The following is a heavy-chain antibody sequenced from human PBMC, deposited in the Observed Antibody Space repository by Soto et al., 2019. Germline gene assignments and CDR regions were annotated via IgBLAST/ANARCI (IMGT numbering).Heavy chain of an antibody. CDR2: ISWDGGST. Sequence: LRLSCAASGFTFDDYTMHWARQAPGKGLEWVSLISWDGGSTYYADSVKGRFTISRDNSKNSLYLQMNSLRTEDTALYYCAKGRYDSSGYYFEGDAFDIWGQGTMVTVSS. CDR1: GFTFDDYT. J-gene: IGHJ3*02. V-gene: IGHV3-43*01. CDR3: AKGRYDSSGYYFEGDAFDI. D-gene: IGHD3-22*01.